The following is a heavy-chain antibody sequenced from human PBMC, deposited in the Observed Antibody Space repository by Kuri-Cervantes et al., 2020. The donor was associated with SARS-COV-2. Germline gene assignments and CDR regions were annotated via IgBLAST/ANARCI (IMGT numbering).Heavy chain of an antibody. J-gene: IGHJ3*02. Sequence: GESLKISCAASGFTFSSYWMSWVSQAPGKGLEWVANIKQDGSEKYYVDSVKGRFTISRDNAKNSLYLQMNSLRAEDTAVYYCARVSSSSSPAFDIWGQGTMVTVSS. CDR1: GFTFSSYW. CDR2: IKQDGSEK. CDR3: ARVSSSSSPAFDI. D-gene: IGHD6-6*01. V-gene: IGHV3-7*01.